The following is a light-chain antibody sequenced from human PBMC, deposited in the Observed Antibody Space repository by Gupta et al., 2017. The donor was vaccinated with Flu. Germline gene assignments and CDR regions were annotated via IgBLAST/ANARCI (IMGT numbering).Light chain of an antibody. V-gene: IGKV3-15*01. CDR3: QQFNNWPRT. Sequence: EIVMTQSQATLSLSPGQRATLSCRASQSVGSYLAWYQQKPGQAPRLLIYGASTRATGIPARFSGSGSGTEFTLTISSLQSEDLAVYYCQQFNNWPRTFGQGTKVEIK. CDR1: QSVGSY. J-gene: IGKJ1*01. CDR2: GAS.